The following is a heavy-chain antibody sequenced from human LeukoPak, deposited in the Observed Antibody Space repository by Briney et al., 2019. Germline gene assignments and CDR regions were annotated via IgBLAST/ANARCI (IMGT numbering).Heavy chain of an antibody. Sequence: GGSLRLSCAASGFTFNRYSMSWVRQAPGKGLEWTPYISSSSTTIYYADSVKGRFTISRDNAKNSLSLQMNSLRAEDTAVYYCARVRYCSSTSCHGDFDYWGQGTLVTVSS. D-gene: IGHD2-2*01. CDR2: ISSSSTTI. J-gene: IGHJ4*02. V-gene: IGHV3-48*01. CDR1: GFTFNRYS. CDR3: ARVRYCSSTSCHGDFDY.